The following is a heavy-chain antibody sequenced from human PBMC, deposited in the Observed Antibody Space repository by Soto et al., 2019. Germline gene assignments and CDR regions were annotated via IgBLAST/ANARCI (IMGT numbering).Heavy chain of an antibody. CDR3: VRDAGSLGY. Sequence: EVQLVESGGGLVQPGGSLRLSCAGSGFTFSTYSMVWVRQAPGKGLEWISYISGSGGTIYYADSVKGRFTVSRDNAKNSLYLQMSSLRDEDTAVYYCVRDAGSLGYWGQGTLVTVSS. J-gene: IGHJ4*02. V-gene: IGHV3-48*02. CDR2: ISGSGGTI. CDR1: GFTFSTYS.